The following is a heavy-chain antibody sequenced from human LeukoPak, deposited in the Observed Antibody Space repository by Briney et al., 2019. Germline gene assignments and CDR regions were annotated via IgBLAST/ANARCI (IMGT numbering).Heavy chain of an antibody. D-gene: IGHD2-15*01. V-gene: IGHV3-23*01. CDR2: ISGSDGST. Sequence: GGSLRLSCAASGFTFSNYAMSWVRQAPGKGLEWLSSISGSDGSTYYADSVKGRFTISRDNSKNTLYLQMNSLRAEDTAVYYCAKDKRISMAFTMDVWGQGTTVTVSS. CDR3: AKDKRISMAFTMDV. J-gene: IGHJ6*02. CDR1: GFTFSNYA.